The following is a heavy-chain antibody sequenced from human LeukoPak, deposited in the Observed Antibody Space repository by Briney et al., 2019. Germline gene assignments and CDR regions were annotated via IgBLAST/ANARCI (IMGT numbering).Heavy chain of an antibody. J-gene: IGHJ4*02. V-gene: IGHV1-18*01. D-gene: IGHD6-19*01. CDR2: ISPHNGNT. Sequence: GASVKVSCKASGYTFISYGINWVRQAPGQGLEWMGWISPHNGNTNYAQKLRGRVTMTTDTSTSTAYMEVRSLRSDDTAVYYCARAWIAVAGPGTSDYWGQGTLVMVSS. CDR1: GYTFISYG. CDR3: ARAWIAVAGPGTSDY.